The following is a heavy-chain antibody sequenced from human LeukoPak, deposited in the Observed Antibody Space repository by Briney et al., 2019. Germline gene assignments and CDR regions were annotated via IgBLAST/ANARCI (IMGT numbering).Heavy chain of an antibody. V-gene: IGHV3-33*01. CDR3: ARDRGESWFDP. Sequence: GRSLRLSFAASGFTFSSYGMHWVRQAPGKGLEWVAFIWYDGSNKYYTDSLKGRFTISRDNSKNTLYLQMNSLRAEDTAIYYCARDRGESWFDPWGQGTLVTVSS. D-gene: IGHD3-10*01. CDR2: IWYDGSNK. CDR1: GFTFSSYG. J-gene: IGHJ5*02.